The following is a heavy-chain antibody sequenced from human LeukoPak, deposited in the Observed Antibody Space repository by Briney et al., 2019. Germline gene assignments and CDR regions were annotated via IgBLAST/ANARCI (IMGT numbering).Heavy chain of an antibody. Sequence: GGSLRLSCAASGSTFSSYSMNWVRQAPGKGLEWVSSISSSSSYIYYADSVKGRFTISRDNAKNSLYLQMNSLRAEDTAVYYCARAVGSHYDSSGYYPYYFDYWGQGTLVTVSS. J-gene: IGHJ4*02. CDR1: GSTFSSYS. CDR3: ARAVGSHYDSSGYYPYYFDY. D-gene: IGHD3-22*01. CDR2: ISSSSSYI. V-gene: IGHV3-21*01.